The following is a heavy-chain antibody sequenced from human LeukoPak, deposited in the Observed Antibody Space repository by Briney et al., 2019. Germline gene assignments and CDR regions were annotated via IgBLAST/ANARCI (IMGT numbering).Heavy chain of an antibody. J-gene: IGHJ5*02. V-gene: IGHV3-7*03. Sequence: GGSLRLSGVASGLTASNHWMSWVRQAPGKGLGWVANIREERGQEYYVDSVKGRFTISKHSAKNSLYLQMNTLRVEDTAMYYCASLDTAKQPLANHWGQGTLVTVSS. CDR3: ASLDTAKQPLANH. CDR1: GLTASNHW. D-gene: IGHD5-18*01. CDR2: IREERGQE.